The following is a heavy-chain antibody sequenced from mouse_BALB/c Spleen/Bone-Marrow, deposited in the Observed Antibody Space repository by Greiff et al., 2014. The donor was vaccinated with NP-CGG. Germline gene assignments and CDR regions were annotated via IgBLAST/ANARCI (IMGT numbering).Heavy chain of an antibody. CDR2: IDPASGNT. CDR3: AHDAPFTY. J-gene: IGHJ3*01. V-gene: IGHV14-3*02. Sequence: EVNLVESGADLVKPGASVKLSCTTSGFNIKDTFMHWVKQRPEQGLEWIGRIDPASGNTKYDPKFRGKATITADTSSNKVSLQLSGLTSEDTAVYYCAHDAPFTYWGQGTLVTVSA. D-gene: IGHD2-3*01. CDR1: GFNIKDTF.